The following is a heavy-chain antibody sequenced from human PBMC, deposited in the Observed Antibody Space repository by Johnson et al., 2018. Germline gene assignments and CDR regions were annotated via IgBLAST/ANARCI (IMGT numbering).Heavy chain of an antibody. D-gene: IGHD6-6*01. CDR2: IYSGGST. V-gene: IGHV3-66*02. CDR1: GFTVSSNY. J-gene: IGHJ3*01. CDR3: ARRSLAALGDAFDV. Sequence: VQLVQSGGGLVQPGGSLRLSCAASGFTVSSNYMSWVRQAPGKGLEWVSVIYSGGSTYYADSVKGRFTISRDNSKNTLYVQKKSLRGEDTAVNYCARRSLAALGDAFDVWGQGTMVTGSS.